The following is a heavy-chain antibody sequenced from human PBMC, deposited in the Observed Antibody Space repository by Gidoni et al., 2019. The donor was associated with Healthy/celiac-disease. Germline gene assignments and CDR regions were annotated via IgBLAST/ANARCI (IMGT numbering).Heavy chain of an antibody. CDR1: GFTFDDYA. D-gene: IGHD4-17*01. CDR2: ISWNSGSI. CDR3: AKDIGHTVTTPAFDI. V-gene: IGHV3-9*01. J-gene: IGHJ3*02. Sequence: EVQLVESGGGLVQPGRSLRLSCAASGFTFDDYAMHWVRQAPGKGLEWVSGISWNSGSIGYADSVKGRFTISRDNAKNSLYLQMNSLRAEDTALYYCAKDIGHTVTTPAFDIWGQGTMVTVSS.